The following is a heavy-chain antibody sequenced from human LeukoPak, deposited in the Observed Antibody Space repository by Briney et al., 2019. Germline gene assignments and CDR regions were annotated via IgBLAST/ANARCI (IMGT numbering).Heavy chain of an antibody. V-gene: IGHV3-7*05. D-gene: IGHD7-27*01. Sequence: PGGSLRLSCVASGFYFNSHWMSWVRQAPGKGLEWVANINQAGSERYYVDSTKGRFTISRDNAKNSLYLQMNSLRAEDTALYYCARDPGAWRYFDYWGQGTLVTVSS. J-gene: IGHJ4*02. CDR1: GFYFNSHW. CDR2: INQAGSER. CDR3: ARDPGAWRYFDY.